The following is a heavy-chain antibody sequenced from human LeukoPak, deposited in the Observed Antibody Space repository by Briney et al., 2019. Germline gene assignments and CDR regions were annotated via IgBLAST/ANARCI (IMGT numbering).Heavy chain of an antibody. CDR1: GGTFSSYA. J-gene: IGHJ4*02. Sequence: ASVKVSCKASGGTFSSYAISWVRQAPGQGLEWMGRIIPILGIANYAQKFQGRVTITADKSTSTAYMELSSLRSEDTAVYYCARAIYDSSGYYHPFDYWGQGTLVTVSS. D-gene: IGHD3-22*01. CDR3: ARAIYDSSGYYHPFDY. V-gene: IGHV1-69*04. CDR2: IIPILGIA.